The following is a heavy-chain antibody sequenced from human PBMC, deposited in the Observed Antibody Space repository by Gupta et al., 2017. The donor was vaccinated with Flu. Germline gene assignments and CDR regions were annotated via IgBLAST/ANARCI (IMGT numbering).Heavy chain of an antibody. CDR2: IYYVGYT. Sequence: KGLEWMGHIYYVGYTYYNPSLNSLVTISLDTSKNQFSLNLTSGTAADTAVYYCARRYCSGGTCYSGGHNWCDPWGQGTLVTVSS. J-gene: IGHJ5*02. CDR3: ARRYCSGGTCYSGGHNWCDP. V-gene: IGHV4-31*01. D-gene: IGHD2-15*01.